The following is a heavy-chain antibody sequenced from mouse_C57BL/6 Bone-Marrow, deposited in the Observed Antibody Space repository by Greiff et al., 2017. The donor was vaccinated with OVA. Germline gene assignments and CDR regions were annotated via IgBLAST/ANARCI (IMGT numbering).Heavy chain of an antibody. CDR3: ARGWDWFAY. J-gene: IGHJ3*01. CDR1: GYAFSSSW. Sequence: QVQLQQSGPELVKPGASVKISCKASGYAFSSSWMNWVKQRPGKGLEWIGRIYPGDGDTNYNGKFKGKATLTADKSSSTAYMQLSSLTSEGSAVYFCARGWDWFAYWGQGTLVTVSA. V-gene: IGHV1-82*01. D-gene: IGHD4-1*01. CDR2: IYPGDGDT.